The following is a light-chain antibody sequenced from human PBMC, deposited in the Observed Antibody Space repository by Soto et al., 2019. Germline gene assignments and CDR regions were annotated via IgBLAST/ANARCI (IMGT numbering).Light chain of an antibody. CDR1: QSISSY. J-gene: IGKJ3*01. Sequence: DIQMTQSPSSLSASVGDRVTITCRASQSISSYLNWYQQKPGKAPKLLIYAASSLQSGVPSRFSGSRSGTDFTLTISSLQPEDFATYYCQQSYSTPLTFGPGTTVYIK. CDR3: QQSYSTPLT. V-gene: IGKV1-39*01. CDR2: AAS.